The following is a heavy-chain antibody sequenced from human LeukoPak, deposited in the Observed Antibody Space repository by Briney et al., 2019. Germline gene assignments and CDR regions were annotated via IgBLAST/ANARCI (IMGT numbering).Heavy chain of an antibody. V-gene: IGHV1-69*13. CDR2: ITPLFGTA. CDR3: ARDQGYCSSTSCPLGYYYGMDV. D-gene: IGHD2-2*01. Sequence: ASVKVSCKASGGTFSKYTISWVRQRPGQGLEWMGGITPLFGTANYAQKFQGRVTITADESTSTAYMELSSLRSEDTAVYYCARDQGYCSSTSCPLGYYYGMDVWGQGTTVTVSS. CDR1: GGTFSKYT. J-gene: IGHJ6*02.